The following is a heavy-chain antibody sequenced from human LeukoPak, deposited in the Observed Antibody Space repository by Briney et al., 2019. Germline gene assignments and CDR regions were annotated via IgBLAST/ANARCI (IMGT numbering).Heavy chain of an antibody. V-gene: IGHV3-33*01. CDR2: IWYDGSNK. CDR1: GFTFSSYG. D-gene: IGHD3-22*01. CDR3: ARGEGYDSSAYPGRTKPEYYFDY. J-gene: IGHJ4*02. Sequence: PGGSLRLSCAASGFTFSSYGMHWVRQAPGKGLEWVAVIWYDGSNKYYADSVKGRFTISRDNSKNTLYLQMNSLRAEDTAVYYCARGEGYDSSAYPGRTKPEYYFDYWGQGTLVTVSS.